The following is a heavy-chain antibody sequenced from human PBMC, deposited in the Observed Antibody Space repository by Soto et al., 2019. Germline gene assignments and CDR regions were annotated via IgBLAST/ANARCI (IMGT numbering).Heavy chain of an antibody. Sequence: QVQLVESEGGLVKPGGSLRLSCAASGFTLSDYYMSWLRQAPGKGLAWVSYISSNGFPIYYADSGKGRFTISRDNAKNSLYLQMNSLRAEATAVYYCARDKQQLDYWGQGTLVTVSS. J-gene: IGHJ4*02. CDR1: GFTLSDYY. CDR2: ISSNGFPI. D-gene: IGHD6-13*01. CDR3: ARDKQQLDY. V-gene: IGHV3-11*01.